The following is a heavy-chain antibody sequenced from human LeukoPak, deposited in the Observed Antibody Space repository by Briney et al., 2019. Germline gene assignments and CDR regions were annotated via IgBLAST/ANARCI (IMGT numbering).Heavy chain of an antibody. J-gene: IGHJ4*02. CDR3: ARDFCSTSCNLGY. CDR1: GGTFSSYA. Sequence: SVKVSCKASGGTFSSYAISWVRQAPGQGLEWMGRIIPIFGTANYAQKFQGRVTITADESTSTAYMELSSLRSEDTAVYYCARDFCSTSCNLGYWGQGTLVTVSS. V-gene: IGHV1-69*13. CDR2: IIPIFGTA. D-gene: IGHD2-2*01.